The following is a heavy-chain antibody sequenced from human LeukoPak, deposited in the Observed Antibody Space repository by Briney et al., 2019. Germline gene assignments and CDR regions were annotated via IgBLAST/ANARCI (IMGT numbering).Heavy chain of an antibody. J-gene: IGHJ6*02. Sequence: GGSLRLSCAASGFASDDYAMHWVRHAPGKGLEWVSLIGGDGGRTYSADSVKGRFTISRNNSKNSLYLQMNSLRTEDTALYYCAKDRTMAIWYYYHGMDVWGQGTTVTVSS. CDR2: IGGDGGRT. CDR3: AKDRTMAIWYYYHGMDV. CDR1: GFASDDYA. V-gene: IGHV3-43*02. D-gene: IGHD3-10*01.